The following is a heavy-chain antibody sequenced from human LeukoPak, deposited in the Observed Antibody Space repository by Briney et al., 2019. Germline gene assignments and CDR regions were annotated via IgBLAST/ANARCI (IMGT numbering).Heavy chain of an antibody. Sequence: QPGRSLRLSCAASGFTFSSYGMHWVRQAPGKGLEWVAVISYDGSNKYYADSVKGRFTISRDNSKNTLYLQMNSLRAEDTAVYYCARARLDDAFDIWGQGTMVTVSS. CDR3: ARARLDDAFDI. D-gene: IGHD1-1*01. J-gene: IGHJ3*02. CDR1: GFTFSSYG. V-gene: IGHV3-30*03. CDR2: ISYDGSNK.